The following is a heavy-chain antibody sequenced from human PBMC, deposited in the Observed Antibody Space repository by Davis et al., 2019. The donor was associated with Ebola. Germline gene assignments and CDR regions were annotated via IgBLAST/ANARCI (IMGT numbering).Heavy chain of an antibody. CDR1: GFTFSSYD. Sequence: GESLKISCAAPGFTFSSYDMHWVRQATGKGLEWVSAIGTAGDTYYPGSVKGRFTISRENAKNSLYLQMNSLRAEDTAVYYCAGMGARAYYYGMDVWGQGTTVTVSS. V-gene: IGHV3-13*01. D-gene: IGHD1-26*01. CDR3: AGMGARAYYYGMDV. CDR2: IGTAGDT. J-gene: IGHJ6*02.